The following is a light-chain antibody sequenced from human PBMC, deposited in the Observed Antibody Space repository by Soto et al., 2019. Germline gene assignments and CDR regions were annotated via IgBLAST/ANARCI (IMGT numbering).Light chain of an antibody. CDR1: QSVSRDY. V-gene: IGKV3-20*01. J-gene: IGKJ4*01. Sequence: EIVLAQSPGTLSLSPGQRATLSCRVSQSVSRDYVAWYQHKPGQAPRLLIYAASSRPSGIPDRFGGSGSGTDFTLTISRLEPEDFALYYCQQYGSSPLTFGGGTRVEFK. CDR3: QQYGSSPLT. CDR2: AAS.